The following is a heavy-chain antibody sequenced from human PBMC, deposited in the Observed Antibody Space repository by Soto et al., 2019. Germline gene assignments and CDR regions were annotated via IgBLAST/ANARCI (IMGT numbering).Heavy chain of an antibody. J-gene: IGHJ4*02. CDR3: ARDNNDFWSLYPLAFDY. Sequence: SETLSLTCTVSGGSLTKYYWSWIRQPAGKGLEWIGRISTSGNVVSKASLKSRVTMSVDTSKSQFSLKLTSVTAADTAVYYCARDNNDFWSLYPLAFDYWGQGALVTVSS. CDR2: ISTSGNV. D-gene: IGHD3-3*01. V-gene: IGHV4-4*07. CDR1: GGSLTKYY.